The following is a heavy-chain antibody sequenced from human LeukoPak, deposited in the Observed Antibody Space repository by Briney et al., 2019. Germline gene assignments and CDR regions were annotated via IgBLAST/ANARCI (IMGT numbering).Heavy chain of an antibody. CDR1: GGSFSGYY. CDR3: ARGFGITGTTVDY. V-gene: IGHV4-34*01. J-gene: IGHJ4*02. Sequence: SETLSLTCAVYGGSFSGYYWSWIRQPPGKGLEWIGEINHSGSTNYNPSLKSRVTISVDTSKNQFSLKLSSLTAADTAVYYCARGFGITGTTVDYWGQGTLVTVSS. D-gene: IGHD1-7*01. CDR2: INHSGST.